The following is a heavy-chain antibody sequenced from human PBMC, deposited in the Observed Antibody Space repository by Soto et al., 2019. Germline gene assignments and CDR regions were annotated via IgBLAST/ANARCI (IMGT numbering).Heavy chain of an antibody. CDR1: GGSISSYY. D-gene: IGHD6-13*01. CDR3: ARVLIAAAGENYYYYYGMDV. CDR2: IYYSGST. Sequence: PSETLSLTCTVSGGSISSYYWSWIRQPPGKGLEWIGYIYYSGSTNYNPSLKSRVTISVDTSKNQFSLKLSSVTAADTAVYYCARVLIAAAGENYYYYYGMDVWGQGTTVTVSS. J-gene: IGHJ6*02. V-gene: IGHV4-59*01.